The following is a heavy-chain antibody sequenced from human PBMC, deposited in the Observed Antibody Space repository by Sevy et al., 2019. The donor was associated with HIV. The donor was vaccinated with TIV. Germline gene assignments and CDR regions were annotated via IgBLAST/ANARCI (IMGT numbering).Heavy chain of an antibody. CDR1: GNTLSQLS. V-gene: IGHV1-24*01. D-gene: IGHD2-2*01. CDR2: IDRAHYET. Sequence: ASVKVSCKVSGNTLSQLSIHWVRQAPGKGLEWMGGIDRAHYETIYAQNFQGRVSLTEDTSTDTAYMELPSLRSQDTAIYYCATDIVVGRDYWGQGTLVTVSS. J-gene: IGHJ4*02. CDR3: ATDIVVGRDY.